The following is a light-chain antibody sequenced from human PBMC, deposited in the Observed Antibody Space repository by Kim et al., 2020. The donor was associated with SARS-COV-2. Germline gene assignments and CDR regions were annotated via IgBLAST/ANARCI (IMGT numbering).Light chain of an antibody. CDR1: QSIGSN. CDR2: GAS. V-gene: IGKV3-15*01. J-gene: IGKJ1*01. CDR3: HQYNYWPPWT. Sequence: EIVMTQSPATLSVSPGERATLSCRASQSIGSNLAWYQQKPGQAPRLLIYGASTRATGIPARFSGSGSGTEFTLTISSLRSEDFAVYYCHQYNYWPPWTFGQGTKVDIK.